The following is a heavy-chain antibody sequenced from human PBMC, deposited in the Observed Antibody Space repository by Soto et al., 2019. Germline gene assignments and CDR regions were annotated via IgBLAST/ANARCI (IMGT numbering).Heavy chain of an antibody. V-gene: IGHV1-2*02. CDR1: GYTFTGYY. J-gene: IGHJ6*02. CDR3: AKPLYCDSSGYYYYYYYGMDV. D-gene: IGHD3-22*01. Sequence: ASVKVSCKASGYTFTGYYMHWVRQAPGQGLEWMGWINPNSGSTYYADSVKGRFTISRDNSKNTLYLQMNSLRAEDTAVYYCAKPLYCDSSGYYYYYYYGMDVWGQGTTVTVSS. CDR2: INPNSGST.